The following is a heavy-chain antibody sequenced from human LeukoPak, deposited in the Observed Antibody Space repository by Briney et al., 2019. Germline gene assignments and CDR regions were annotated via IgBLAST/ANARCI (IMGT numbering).Heavy chain of an antibody. D-gene: IGHD2-2*01. CDR2: IYYSGST. CDR1: GGSISSGGYY. V-gene: IGHV4-31*03. Sequence: SETLSLTCTVSGGSISSGGYYWSWIRQHPGKGLEWIGYIYYSGSTYYNPSLKSRVTISVDTSKNQFSLKLSSVTAADTAVYYCAGGNIVVVPAAVLYYYYYGMDVWGQGTTVTVSS. J-gene: IGHJ6*02. CDR3: AGGNIVVVPAAVLYYYYYGMDV.